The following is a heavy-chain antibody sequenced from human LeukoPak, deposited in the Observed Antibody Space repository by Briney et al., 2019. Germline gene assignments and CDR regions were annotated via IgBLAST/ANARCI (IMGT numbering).Heavy chain of an antibody. J-gene: IGHJ4*02. D-gene: IGHD3-16*01. CDR2: IIPILGIA. Sequence: ASVKVSCKASGGTFSSYSISWVRQAPGQGLEWMGRIIPILGIANYAQKFQGRVTITADKSTSTAYMELSSLRAEDTAVYYCARGIGAGPFDYWSQGTLVTVSS. CDR1: GGTFSSYS. V-gene: IGHV1-69*02. CDR3: ARGIGAGPFDY.